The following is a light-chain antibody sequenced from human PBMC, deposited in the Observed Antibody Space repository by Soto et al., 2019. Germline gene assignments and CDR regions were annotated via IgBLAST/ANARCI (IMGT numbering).Light chain of an antibody. CDR2: DAS. CDR1: QSVSSY. Sequence: EIVLTQSPATLSLSPGERATLSCRASQSVSSYLAWYQQKPGQAPRLLVYDASNRATGIPARFSGSGSGTDFTLTISSLGPEDFAIYYCQQRSNWQITFGQGTRLDIK. CDR3: QQRSNWQIT. J-gene: IGKJ5*01. V-gene: IGKV3-11*01.